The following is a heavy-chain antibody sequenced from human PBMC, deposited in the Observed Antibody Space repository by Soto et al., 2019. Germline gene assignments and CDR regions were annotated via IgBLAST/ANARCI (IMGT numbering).Heavy chain of an antibody. CDR3: ARDGREVGGNSVYYYYGMDV. Sequence: VGSLRLSCAASGFTFSSYAMHWVRQAPGKGLEWVAVISYDGSNKYYADSVKGRFTISRDNSKNTLYLQMNSLRAEDTAVYYCARDGREVGGNSVYYYYGMDVWGQGTTVTVSS. V-gene: IGHV3-30-3*01. J-gene: IGHJ6*02. CDR1: GFTFSSYA. D-gene: IGHD2-21*02. CDR2: ISYDGSNK.